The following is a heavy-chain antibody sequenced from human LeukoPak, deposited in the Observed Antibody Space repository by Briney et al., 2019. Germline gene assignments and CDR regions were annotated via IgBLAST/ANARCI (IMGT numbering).Heavy chain of an antibody. CDR1: GGSISSYY. CDR3: ARGRGSSWYYFDS. CDR2: IYASGNT. D-gene: IGHD6-13*01. V-gene: IGHV4-4*07. Sequence: PSETLSLTCTISGGSISSYYWSWVRQPAGKGLEWIGRIYASGNTNYNPSLKVRVTMTVDTSKNKFSLNLSSVTAADTAVYYCARGRGSSWYYFDSWGQGTLVTVSS. J-gene: IGHJ4*02.